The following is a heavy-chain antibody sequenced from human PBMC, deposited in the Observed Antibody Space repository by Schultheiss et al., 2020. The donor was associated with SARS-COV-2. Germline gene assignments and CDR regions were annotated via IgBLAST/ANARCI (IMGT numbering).Heavy chain of an antibody. D-gene: IGHD2-2*01. CDR2: IIPIFGTA. J-gene: IGHJ3*02. V-gene: IGHV1-69*13. CDR1: GGTFSSYA. CDR3: ARTNPDNVVVPAGFNAFDI. Sequence: SVKVSCKASGGTFSSYAISWVRQAPGQGLEWMGGIIPIFGTANYAQKFQGRVTITADESTSTAYMELSSLRSEDTAVYYCARTNPDNVVVPAGFNAFDIWGQGTMVTVSS.